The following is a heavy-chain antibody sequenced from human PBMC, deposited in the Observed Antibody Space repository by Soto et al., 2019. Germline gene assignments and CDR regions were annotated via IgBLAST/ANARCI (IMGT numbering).Heavy chain of an antibody. CDR1: GFTFSSYA. D-gene: IGHD6-19*01. Sequence: QVQLVESGGGVVQPGRSLRLSCAASGFTFSSYAMHWVRQAPGKGLEWVAVISYDGSNKYYADSVKGRFIISRDNSKNTLYLQMNSLRAEDTAVYYCARAVAVAGFDYWGQGTLVTVSS. CDR3: ARAVAVAGFDY. CDR2: ISYDGSNK. V-gene: IGHV3-30-3*01. J-gene: IGHJ4*02.